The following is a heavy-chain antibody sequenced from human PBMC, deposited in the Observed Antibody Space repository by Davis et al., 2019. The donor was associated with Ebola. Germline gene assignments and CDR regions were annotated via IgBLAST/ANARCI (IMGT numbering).Heavy chain of an antibody. CDR2: IKQDGSEK. V-gene: IGHV3-7*01. CDR1: GFTFSSYA. Sequence: RGSLRLSCAASGFTFSSYAMSWVRQAPGKGMEWVANIKQDGSEKYYVDSVEGRFTIYRDNAKNSLYLQMNSLRAEDTAVYYCARGPSTGNSFSYWGQGTLATVSS. CDR3: ARGPSTGNSFSY. D-gene: IGHD6-13*01. J-gene: IGHJ4*02.